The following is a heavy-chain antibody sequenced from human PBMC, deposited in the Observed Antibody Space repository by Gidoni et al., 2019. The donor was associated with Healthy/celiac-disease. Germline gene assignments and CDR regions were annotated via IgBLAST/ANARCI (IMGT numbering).Heavy chain of an antibody. CDR1: GFTFSSYG. J-gene: IGHJ4*02. D-gene: IGHD6-6*01. CDR3: ARGGGIAARPFHFDY. V-gene: IGHV3-33*01. Sequence: QVQLVESGGGVVQPGRSMRLSCAASGFTFSSYGMHWVRQAPGKGLEWVAVIWYDGSNKYYADSVKGRFTISRDNSKNTLYLQMNSLRAEDTAVYYCARGGGIAARPFHFDYWGQGTLVTVSS. CDR2: IWYDGSNK.